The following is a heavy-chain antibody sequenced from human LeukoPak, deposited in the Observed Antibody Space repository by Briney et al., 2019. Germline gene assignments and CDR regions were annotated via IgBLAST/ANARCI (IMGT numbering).Heavy chain of an antibody. Sequence: SETLSLTCTVSGGSISSSSYYWGWIRQPPGKGLEWIGSIYYSGSTYYNPSLKSRVTISVDTSKNQFSLKLSSVTAADTAVYYCARDLHYDSSGYIPKAAFDIWGQGTMVTVSS. CDR2: IYYSGST. D-gene: IGHD3-22*01. V-gene: IGHV4-39*07. CDR3: ARDLHYDSSGYIPKAAFDI. CDR1: GGSISSSSYY. J-gene: IGHJ3*02.